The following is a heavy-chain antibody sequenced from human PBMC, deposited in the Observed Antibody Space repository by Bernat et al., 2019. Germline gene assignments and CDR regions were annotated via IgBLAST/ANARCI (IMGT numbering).Heavy chain of an antibody. D-gene: IGHD6-19*01. J-gene: IGHJ6*02. Sequence: QLQLQESGPGLVKPSETLSLTCSVSSGSISSSSYYWGWIRQPPGKGLEWIGSIYYSGVTYYNPSLKSRVTISVDTSKNQFSLKLSSVTAADTAVYYCARHGAPSSGWYYYYGMDVWGQGTTVTVSS. CDR1: SGSISSSSYY. V-gene: IGHV4-39*01. CDR2: IYYSGVT. CDR3: ARHGAPSSGWYYYYGMDV.